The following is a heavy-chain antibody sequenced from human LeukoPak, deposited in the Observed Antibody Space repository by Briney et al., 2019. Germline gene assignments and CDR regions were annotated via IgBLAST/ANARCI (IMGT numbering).Heavy chain of an antibody. CDR2: INPNSGGT. CDR1: GYTFTAYY. D-gene: IGHD6-19*01. CDR3: ARDVRVAGPQYYFDY. J-gene: IGHJ4*02. Sequence: ASVEASCKASGYTFTAYYMHWGLQAPGQRLKWMGWINPNSGGTNYAQKFQGRVTMTRDTSISTAYMELSSLTSDDTAVYYCARDVRVAGPQYYFDYWGQGTLVTVSS. V-gene: IGHV1-2*02.